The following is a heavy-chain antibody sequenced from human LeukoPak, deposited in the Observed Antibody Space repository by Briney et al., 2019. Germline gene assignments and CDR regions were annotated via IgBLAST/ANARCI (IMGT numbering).Heavy chain of an antibody. CDR2: IYYSGST. D-gene: IGHD6-19*01. CDR1: GYSISSGHY. Sequence: SETLSLTCTVSGYSISSGHYWGWIRQPPGRGLEWIGYIYYSGSTNYNPSLKSRVTISVDTSKNQFSLKLSSVTAADTAVYYCAREAAGTDWFDPWGQGTLVTVSS. CDR3: AREAAGTDWFDP. V-gene: IGHV4-61*01. J-gene: IGHJ5*02.